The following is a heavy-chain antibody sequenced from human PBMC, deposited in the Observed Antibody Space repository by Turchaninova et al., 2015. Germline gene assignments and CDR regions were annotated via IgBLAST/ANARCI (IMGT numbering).Heavy chain of an antibody. D-gene: IGHD1-1*01. CDR2: MRNKASSYST. J-gene: IGHJ4*02. CDR1: VFSLSANV. V-gene: IGHV3-72*01. Sequence: GTLSITCTVSVFSLSANVEDWVGQAAGKWLEWVARMRNKASSYSTEYAASGRGRVSISRDESKNSLSLQMNSLKSEDTAVYYWVRDGRLHNWDFWGQGTLVTVSS. CDR3: VRDGRLHNWDF.